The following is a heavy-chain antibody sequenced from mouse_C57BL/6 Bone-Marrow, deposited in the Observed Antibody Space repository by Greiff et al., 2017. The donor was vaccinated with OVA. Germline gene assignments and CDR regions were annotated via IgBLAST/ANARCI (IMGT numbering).Heavy chain of an antibody. CDR3: ARAPSYYYGSAWFAY. CDR2: INPYNGGT. Sequence: VQLQQSGPVLVKPGASVKMSCKASGYTFTDYYMNWVKQSHGKSLEWIGVINPYNGGTSYNQKFKGKATLTVDKSSSTAYMELNSLTSEDSAVYYCARAPSYYYGSAWFAYWGQGTLVTVSA. V-gene: IGHV1-19*01. J-gene: IGHJ3*01. D-gene: IGHD1-1*01. CDR1: GYTFTDYY.